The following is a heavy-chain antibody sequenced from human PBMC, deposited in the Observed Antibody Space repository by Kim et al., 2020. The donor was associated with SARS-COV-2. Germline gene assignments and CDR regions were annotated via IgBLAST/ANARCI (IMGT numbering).Heavy chain of an antibody. V-gene: IGHV4-30-2*01. J-gene: IGHJ4*02. CDR3: ARGSYGEGNLGY. CDR1: GGSISSGGYS. Sequence: SETLSLTCAVSGGSISSGGYSWSWIRQPPGKGLEWIGYIYHSGSTYYNPSLKSRVTISVDRSKNQFSLKLSSVTAADTAVYYCARGSYGEGNLGYWGQGTLVTVSS. D-gene: IGHD5-18*01. CDR2: IYHSGST.